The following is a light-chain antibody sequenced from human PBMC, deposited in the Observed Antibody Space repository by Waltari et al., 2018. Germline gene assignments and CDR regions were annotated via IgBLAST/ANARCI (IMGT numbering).Light chain of an antibody. J-gene: IGLJ3*02. CDR3: QSYDSSLSGSWV. Sequence: QSVLTQPPSVSGAPGQRVTIPCTGSRSNIGEGYDGPWYQQLPETAPKLLIYGNSNRPSGVPDRFSGSKSGTSASLAITGLQAEDEADYYCQSYDSSLSGSWVFGGGTKLTVL. V-gene: IGLV1-40*01. CDR2: GNS. CDR1: RSNIGEGYD.